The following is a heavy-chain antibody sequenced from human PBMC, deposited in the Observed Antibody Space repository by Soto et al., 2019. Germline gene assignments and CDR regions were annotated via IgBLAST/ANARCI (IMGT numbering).Heavy chain of an antibody. V-gene: IGHV1-69*01. J-gene: IGHJ4*02. CDR2: IIPIFGTA. CDR1: GGTFSSYA. CDR3: ARGIHCSGGSCYYYFDY. Sequence: QVQLVQSGAEVKKPGSSVKVSCKASGGTFSSYAISWVRQAPGQGLEWMGGIIPIFGTANYAQKFQGRVTITADESTSTADMELSSLRSEDTAVYYCARGIHCSGGSCYYYFDYWGQGTLVTVSS. D-gene: IGHD2-15*01.